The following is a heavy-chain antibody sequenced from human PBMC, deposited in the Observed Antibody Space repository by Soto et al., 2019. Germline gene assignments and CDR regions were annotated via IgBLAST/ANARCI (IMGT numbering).Heavy chain of an antibody. D-gene: IGHD2-21*02. CDR1: GYTFTGYY. V-gene: IGHV1-18*04. CDR3: ARSIVVVTALDY. CDR2: ISAYNGNT. J-gene: IGHJ4*02. Sequence: ASVKVSCKASGYTFTGYYMHWVRQAPGQGLEWMGWISAYNGNTNYAQKLQGRVTMTTDTSASTAYMELSSLRSEDTAVYYCARSIVVVTALDYWGEGTLVTVTS.